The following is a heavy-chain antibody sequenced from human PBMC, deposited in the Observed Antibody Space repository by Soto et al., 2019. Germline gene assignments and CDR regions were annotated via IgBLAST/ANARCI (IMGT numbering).Heavy chain of an antibody. Sequence: GASVKVSCKVSGYTLTELSMHWVRQAPGKGLEWMGGFDPEDGETIYAQKFQGRVTMTEDTSTDTAYMELSSLRSEDTAVYYCATAHGYSSSWYYFDYWGQGTLVTVSS. V-gene: IGHV1-24*01. D-gene: IGHD6-13*01. CDR2: FDPEDGET. J-gene: IGHJ4*02. CDR1: GYTLTELS. CDR3: ATAHGYSSSWYYFDY.